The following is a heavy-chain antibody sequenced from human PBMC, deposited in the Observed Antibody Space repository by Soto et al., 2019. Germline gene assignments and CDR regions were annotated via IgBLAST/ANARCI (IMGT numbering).Heavy chain of an antibody. CDR3: ATGPGSGGYYYHYGMDV. J-gene: IGHJ6*02. V-gene: IGHV1-24*01. CDR2: FDPEDGET. D-gene: IGHD3-10*01. CDR1: GYTLTELS. Sequence: ASVKVSCKVSGYTLTELSMHWVRQAPGKGLEWMGGFDPEDGETIYAQKFQGRVTMTEDTSTDTAYMELSSLRSEDTAVYYCATGPGSGGYYYHYGMDVWGQGTTVTVSS.